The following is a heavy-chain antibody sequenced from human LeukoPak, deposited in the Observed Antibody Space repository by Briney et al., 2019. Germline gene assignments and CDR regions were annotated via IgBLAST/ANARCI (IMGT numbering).Heavy chain of an antibody. J-gene: IGHJ4*02. D-gene: IGHD2-2*01. CDR1: GFTFSSYG. CDR2: ISYDGSNK. Sequence: GGSLRLSCAASGFTFSSYGMHWVRQAPGKGLEWVAVISYDGSNKYYADSVKGRFAISRDNSKNTLYLQMNSLRAEDTAVYYCAKGEKVSRQTRGFDYWGQGTLVTVSS. CDR3: AKGEKVSRQTRGFDY. V-gene: IGHV3-30*18.